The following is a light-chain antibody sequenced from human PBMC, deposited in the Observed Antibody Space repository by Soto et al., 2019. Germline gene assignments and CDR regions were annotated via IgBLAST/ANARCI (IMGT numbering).Light chain of an antibody. CDR1: QSVSSN. Sequence: EMVMTQYPATLSVSPGERATLSCRASQSVSSNLAWYQQKPGQAPRLLIYGASTRATGVTARFSGSGSGTEFTLTISSLQSEDFAVYHCQHYNSWPRTFGQGTKVESK. V-gene: IGKV3-15*01. CDR3: QHYNSWPRT. J-gene: IGKJ1*01. CDR2: GAS.